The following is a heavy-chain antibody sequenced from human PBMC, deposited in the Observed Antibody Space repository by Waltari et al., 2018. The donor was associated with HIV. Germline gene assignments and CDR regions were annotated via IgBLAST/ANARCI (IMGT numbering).Heavy chain of an antibody. V-gene: IGHV4-61*02. D-gene: IGHD2-8*02. CDR3: ARVFAGGGDYFDY. CDR2: IYTSGST. J-gene: IGHJ4*02. Sequence: QVQLQESGPGLVKPSQTLSLTCTVSGGSISSGSYYWSWIRRPAGKGLEWVGRIYTSGSTNYNPSLRSRVTILLDTSKNQFSLKLGSVTAADTAVYYCARVFAGGGDYFDYWGQGTLVTVSS. CDR1: GGSISSGSYY.